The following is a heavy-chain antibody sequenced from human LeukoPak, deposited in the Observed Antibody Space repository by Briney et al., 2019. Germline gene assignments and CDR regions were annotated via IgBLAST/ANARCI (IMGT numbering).Heavy chain of an antibody. J-gene: IGHJ4*02. D-gene: IGHD3-22*01. CDR1: GGSFSGYY. Sequence: SETLSLTCAVYGGSFSGYYWSWIRQPPGKGLEWIGEINHSGSTNYNPSLKSRVTISVDTSKNQLSLKLSSVTAADTAVYYCANYYDSSGHFDYWGQGTLVTVSS. V-gene: IGHV4-34*01. CDR2: INHSGST. CDR3: ANYYDSSGHFDY.